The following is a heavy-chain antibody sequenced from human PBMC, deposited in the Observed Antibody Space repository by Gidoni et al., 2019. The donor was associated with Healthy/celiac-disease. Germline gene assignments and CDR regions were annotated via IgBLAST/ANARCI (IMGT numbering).Heavy chain of an antibody. CDR3: ARHSIEWLLGTIVDY. D-gene: IGHD3-3*01. J-gene: IGHJ4*02. V-gene: IGHV4-39*01. CDR2: IYYSGST. Sequence: QLQLQESGPGLVKPSETLSLTCTVSGGSISSSSYYWGWIRQPPGKGLEWIGSIYYSGSTYYNPSLKSRVTISVDTSKNQFSLKLSSVTAADTAVYYCARHSIEWLLGTIVDYWGQGTLVTVSS. CDR1: GGSISSSSYY.